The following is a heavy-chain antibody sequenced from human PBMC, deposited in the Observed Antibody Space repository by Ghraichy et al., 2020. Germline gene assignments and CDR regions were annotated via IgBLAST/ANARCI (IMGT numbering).Heavy chain of an antibody. J-gene: IGHJ4*02. V-gene: IGHV3-48*02. D-gene: IGHD1-26*01. CDR3: ARSIAVGWERSSLPFDY. CDR2: ISSSSSTI. Sequence: GESLNISCAASGFTFSSYSMNWVRQAPGKGLEWVSYISSSSSTIYYADSVKGRFTISRDNAKNSLYLQMNSLRDEDTAVYYCARSIAVGWERSSLPFDYWGQGTLVTVSS. CDR1: GFTFSSYS.